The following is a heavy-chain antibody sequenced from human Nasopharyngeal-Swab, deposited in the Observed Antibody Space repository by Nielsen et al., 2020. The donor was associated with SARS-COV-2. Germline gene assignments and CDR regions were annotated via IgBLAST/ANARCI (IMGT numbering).Heavy chain of an antibody. V-gene: IGHV4-34*01. CDR2: IYYSGST. D-gene: IGHD1-26*01. CDR3: ARDRGSHPYSGSYYSDY. J-gene: IGHJ4*02. CDR1: GGSFSGYY. Sequence: SETLSLTCAVYGGSFSGYYWGWIRQPPGKGLEWIGSIYYSGSTYYNPSLKSRVTISVDTSKNQFSLKLSSVTAADTAVYYCARDRGSHPYSGSYYSDYWGQGTLVTVSS.